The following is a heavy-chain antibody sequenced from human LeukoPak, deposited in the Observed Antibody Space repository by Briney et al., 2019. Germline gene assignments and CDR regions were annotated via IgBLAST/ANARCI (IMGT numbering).Heavy chain of an antibody. J-gene: IGHJ5*02. CDR3: ARASLYCSSTSCYFSLFDP. V-gene: IGHV1-69*05. D-gene: IGHD2-2*01. CDR2: IIPIFGTA. CDR1: EGTFSSYA. Sequence: SVKVSCKASEGTFSSYAISWVRQAPGQGLEWMGGIIPIFGTANYAQKFQGRVTITTDESTSTAYMELSSLRSEDTAVYYCARASLYCSSTSCYFSLFDPWGQGTLVTVSS.